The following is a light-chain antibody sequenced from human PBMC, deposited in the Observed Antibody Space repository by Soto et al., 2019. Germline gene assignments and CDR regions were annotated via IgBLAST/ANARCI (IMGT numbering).Light chain of an antibody. J-gene: IGKJ2*01. CDR1: QSISSY. CDR3: QQSYSTPYT. CDR2: AAS. Sequence: DIQMTQSPSSLSASVGDRVTITCRASQSISSYVIWYQQKPGKAPKLLIYAASSLQSGVPSMFSGSGSGTDFTLTISRLQPEDFATYYCQQSYSTPYTFGQGTKLEIK. V-gene: IGKV1-39*01.